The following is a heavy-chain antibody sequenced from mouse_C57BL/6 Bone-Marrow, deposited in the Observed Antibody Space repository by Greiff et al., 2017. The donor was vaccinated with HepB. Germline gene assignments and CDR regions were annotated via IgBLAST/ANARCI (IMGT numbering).Heavy chain of an antibody. CDR2: IYPRDGST. Sequence: VQLQQSDAELVKPGASVKISCKVSGYTFTDHTIHWMKQRPEQGLEWIGYIYPRDGSTKYNEKFKGKATLTVHKSSSTAYMQLNSLTSEDSAVYCCAREEDYYGSSYGGYFDVWGTGTTVTVSS. D-gene: IGHD1-1*01. J-gene: IGHJ1*03. CDR3: AREEDYYGSSYGGYFDV. CDR1: GYTFTDHT. V-gene: IGHV1-78*01.